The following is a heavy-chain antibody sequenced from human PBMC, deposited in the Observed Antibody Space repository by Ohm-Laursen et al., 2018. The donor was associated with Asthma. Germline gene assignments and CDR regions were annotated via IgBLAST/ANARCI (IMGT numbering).Heavy chain of an antibody. CDR2: MSGSGHIS. J-gene: IGHJ4*02. V-gene: IGHV3-23*01. CDR1: GFTYYNYA. Sequence: SLRLSCTASGFTYYNYALSWVRQAPGKGLEWVSAMSGSGHISYYADSVKGRFTVSRGNSKNTLYLQMNSLRAEDTAVYYCAKDVGGLYYDAVGYYHYSHYWGQGTLVIVSS. D-gene: IGHD3-22*01. CDR3: AKDVGGLYYDAVGYYHYSHY.